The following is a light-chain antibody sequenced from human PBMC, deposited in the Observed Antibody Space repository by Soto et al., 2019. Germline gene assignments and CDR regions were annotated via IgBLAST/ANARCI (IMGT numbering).Light chain of an antibody. Sequence: AIRMTQSPSSLSASTGDRVTITCRACQGISSYLAWYQQKPGKAPKLLIYAASTLQSGVPSRFSGSGSGTDFTLTISCLQSEDFATYYCQQYYSYPWVTFGGGTKVEIK. J-gene: IGKJ4*01. CDR2: AAS. CDR3: QQYYSYPWVT. V-gene: IGKV1-8*01. CDR1: QGISSY.